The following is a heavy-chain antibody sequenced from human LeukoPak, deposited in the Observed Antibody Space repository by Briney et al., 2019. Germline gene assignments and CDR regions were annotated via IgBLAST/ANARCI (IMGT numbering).Heavy chain of an antibody. Sequence: GGSLRLSCAASGFTVSSNYMSWVRQAPGKGLEWVSVIYSGGSTYYADSVKGRFTISRDNSKNTLYLQMNSLRAEDTAVSYCASGSGSYRTPYYYMDVWGTGTTVTVSS. J-gene: IGHJ6*03. CDR3: ASGSGSYRTPYYYMDV. CDR1: GFTVSSNY. CDR2: IYSGGST. D-gene: IGHD3-10*01. V-gene: IGHV3-53*01.